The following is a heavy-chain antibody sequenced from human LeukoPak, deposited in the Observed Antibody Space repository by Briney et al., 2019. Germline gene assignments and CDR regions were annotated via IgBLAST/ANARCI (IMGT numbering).Heavy chain of an antibody. Sequence: QPGGSLRLSCAASGFTFSIYAMSWVRQAPGKGLQWVSSITSRGESTWYVDSVEGRFTITRDNSENTLYLQMHSLRAEDTAVYYCARDRPHYYGSDGHYYRRDGDYWGRGTLVSVSS. CDR1: GFTFSIYA. CDR2: ITSRGEST. CDR3: ARDRPHYYGSDGHYYRRDGDY. J-gene: IGHJ4*02. D-gene: IGHD3-22*01. V-gene: IGHV3-23*01.